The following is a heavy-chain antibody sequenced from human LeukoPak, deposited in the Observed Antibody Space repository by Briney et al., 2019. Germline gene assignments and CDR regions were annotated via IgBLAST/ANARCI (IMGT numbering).Heavy chain of an antibody. CDR3: ARVFPYSSGALAY. CDR2: IYYSGST. Sequence: SETLSLTCTVSGYSISSSSYYWGWMRQPPGKGLEWIGSIYYSGSTYYNPSLKSRVTISVDTSKNQFSLKLSSVTAADTAVYYCARVFPYSSGALAYWGQGTLVTVSS. V-gene: IGHV4-39*07. D-gene: IGHD6-19*01. CDR1: GYSISSSSYY. J-gene: IGHJ4*02.